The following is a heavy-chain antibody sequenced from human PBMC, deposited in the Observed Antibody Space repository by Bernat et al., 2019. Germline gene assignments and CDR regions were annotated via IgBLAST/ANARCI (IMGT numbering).Heavy chain of an antibody. CDR3: TRVHSGYYPIYGMDV. V-gene: IGHV3-49*03. Sequence: EVQLVESGGGLVQPGRSLRLSCTASGFTFGDYAMSWFRQAPGKGLEWVGFIRSKAYGGTTENAASVKGRFTISRDDSKSIAYLQMNSLKTEDTAVYYCTRVHSGYYPIYGMDVWGQGTTVTVSS. D-gene: IGHD3-22*01. CDR2: IRSKAYGGTT. CDR1: GFTFGDYA. J-gene: IGHJ6*02.